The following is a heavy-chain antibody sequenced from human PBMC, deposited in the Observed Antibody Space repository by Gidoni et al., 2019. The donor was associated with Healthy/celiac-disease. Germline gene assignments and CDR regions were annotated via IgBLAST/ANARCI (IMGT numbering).Heavy chain of an antibody. Sequence: EVQLVESGGGLVQPGRSLRLSCTASGFTFGDYAMSWVRQAPVQGLEWVGFIRSKAYGGTTEYAASVKGRFTISRDDSKSIAYLQMNSLKTEDTAVYYCTRGGGYCSSTSCYIAYYYYYYGMDVWGQGTTVTVSS. V-gene: IGHV3-49*04. D-gene: IGHD2-2*02. CDR3: TRGGGYCSSTSCYIAYYYYYYGMDV. CDR1: GFTFGDYA. J-gene: IGHJ6*02. CDR2: IRSKAYGGTT.